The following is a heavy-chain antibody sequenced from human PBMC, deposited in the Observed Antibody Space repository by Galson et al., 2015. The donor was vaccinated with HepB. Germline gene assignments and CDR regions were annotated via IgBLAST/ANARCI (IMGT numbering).Heavy chain of an antibody. J-gene: IGHJ4*02. V-gene: IGHV1-8*01. Sequence: SVKVSCKASGSTFTSYDINWVRQATGQGLEWMGWMNPNSGNTGYAQKFQGRVTMTRNTSISTAYMELSSLRSEDTAVYYCARPPYGAGKGGGYFDYWGQGTLVTVSS. D-gene: IGHD3-10*01. CDR3: ARPPYGAGKGGGYFDY. CDR2: MNPNSGNT. CDR1: GSTFTSYD.